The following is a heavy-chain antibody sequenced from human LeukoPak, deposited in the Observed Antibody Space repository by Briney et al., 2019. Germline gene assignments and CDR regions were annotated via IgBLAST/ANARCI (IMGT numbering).Heavy chain of an antibody. CDR1: GFTFSSYA. D-gene: IGHD1-1*01. J-gene: IGHJ6*02. Sequence: GGSLRLSCAASGFTFSSYAMPWVRQAPGKGLGWVSGISWNSGSIGYADSVKGRFTISRDNAKNSLYLQMNSLRAEDTALYYCAKGAGKSYYYYGMDVWGQGTTVTVSS. CDR2: ISWNSGSI. V-gene: IGHV3-9*01. CDR3: AKGAGKSYYYYGMDV.